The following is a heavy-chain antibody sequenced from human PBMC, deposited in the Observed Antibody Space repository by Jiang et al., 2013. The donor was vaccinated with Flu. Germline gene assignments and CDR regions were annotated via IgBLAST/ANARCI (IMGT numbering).Heavy chain of an antibody. CDR3: VRPTREPDS. V-gene: IGHV3-11*06. J-gene: IGHJ5*01. Sequence: VQLVESGGGLVKPGGSLRLSCAASGFTFSDYYMTWIRQAPGKGLEYISHISGSGSHTDYADSVKGRFTISRDNAKNSLYLQMNSLKAEDTAVYYCVRPTREPDSWGLGTLVTVSS. D-gene: IGHD1-14*01. CDR2: ISGSGSHT. CDR1: GFTFSDYY.